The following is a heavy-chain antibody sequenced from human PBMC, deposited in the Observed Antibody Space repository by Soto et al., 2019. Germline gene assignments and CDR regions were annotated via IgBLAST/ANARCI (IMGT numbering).Heavy chain of an antibody. CDR1: GYTFINYH. D-gene: IGHD5-12*01. CDR3: AKCARGEMATD. CDR2: INTYNGMT. J-gene: IGHJ4*02. V-gene: IGHV1-18*01. Sequence: QVQLVQSGGEVKKPGASVTVSCKASGYTFINYHITWVRQAPGQGLEWMAWINTYNGMTDYAQRFQGRVTMTRDTSTITAYMELRNLGSGDTSVYFCAKCARGEMATDWGEGTLVTVSS.